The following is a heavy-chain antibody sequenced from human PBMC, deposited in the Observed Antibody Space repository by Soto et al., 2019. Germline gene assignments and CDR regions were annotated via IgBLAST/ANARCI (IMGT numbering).Heavy chain of an antibody. V-gene: IGHV3-74*03. J-gene: IGHJ4*02. Sequence: EVQLVESGGGLVQPGGSLRLSCAGSGFTFSNYWMHWVRQDPEKGLVWVSTINTDGTTTQYADSVKGRFTVTRDNAKNTLHLQMISLRVEDTAVYFCAKDLSWGQCDYWGQGSLVTVSS. D-gene: IGHD3-16*01. CDR3: AKDLSWGQCDY. CDR1: GFTFSNYW. CDR2: INTDGTTT.